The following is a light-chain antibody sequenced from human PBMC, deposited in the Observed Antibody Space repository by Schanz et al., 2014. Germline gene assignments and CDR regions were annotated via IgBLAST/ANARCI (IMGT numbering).Light chain of an antibody. J-gene: IGKJ1*01. CDR2: EAS. CDR1: QSVSSNY. CDR3: QQYNEWPRT. V-gene: IGKV3D-20*01. Sequence: EIVLAQSPATLSLSPGERATLSCGASQSVSSNYLAWYQKRPGLAPRLLIYEASSRATDVPARFSGSGSGTEFTLTISSLQSEDFAMYYCQQYNEWPRTFGQGTRVEIK.